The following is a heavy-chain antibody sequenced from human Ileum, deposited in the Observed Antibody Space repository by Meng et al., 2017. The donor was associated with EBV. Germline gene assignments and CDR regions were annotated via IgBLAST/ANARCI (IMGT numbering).Heavy chain of an antibody. D-gene: IGHD4-23*01. V-gene: IGHV4-34*01. Sequence: QGRLQQWGAGLLKPSETLSLTCGVYGGSFSNYYWTWIRQPPGKGLEWIGEISHTGTTKYNPSLKNRVTISLDTSNNQFSLNLNSVTAADTALYYCARYGTCGANSFYCFDPWGQGTLVTVSS. CDR1: GGSFSNYY. CDR3: ARYGTCGANSFYCFDP. J-gene: IGHJ5*02. CDR2: ISHTGTT.